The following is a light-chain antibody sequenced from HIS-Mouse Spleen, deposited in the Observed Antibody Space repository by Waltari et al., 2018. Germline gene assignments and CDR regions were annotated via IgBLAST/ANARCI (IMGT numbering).Light chain of an antibody. J-gene: IGLJ2*01. CDR3: YSTDSSGNHRV. CDR1: ALPKKY. CDR2: EDS. V-gene: IGLV3-10*01. Sequence: SYELTPPPSVSVSPGHTARLTCSGDALPKKYAYWYQQKSGQAPVLVIYEDSKRPSGIPERFSGSSSGTMATLTISGAQVEDEADYYCYSTDSSGNHRVFGGGTKLTVL.